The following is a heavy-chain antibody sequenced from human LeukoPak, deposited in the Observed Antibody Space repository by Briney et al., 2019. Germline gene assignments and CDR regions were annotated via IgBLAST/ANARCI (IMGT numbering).Heavy chain of an antibody. Sequence: GGSLRLSSAASGFTFSNYWMSWVRQAPGKGLEGVANIKQDESKRYYAGSVKGRFTISRDNAKNSLYLQMNSLRAEDTAVYYCAREASLYCSGNNCYWAFDLWGQGTLVTVSS. CDR2: IKQDESKR. D-gene: IGHD2-2*01. J-gene: IGHJ5*02. V-gene: IGHV3-7*01. CDR1: GFTFSNYW. CDR3: AREASLYCSGNNCYWAFDL.